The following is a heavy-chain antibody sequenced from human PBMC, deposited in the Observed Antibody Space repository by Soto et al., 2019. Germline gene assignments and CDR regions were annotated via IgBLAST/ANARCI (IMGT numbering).Heavy chain of an antibody. D-gene: IGHD2-15*01. CDR3: ARLGLAATYSYGMDV. V-gene: IGHV5-10-1*01. CDR2: ISPSDSNI. CDR1: GYSFMSYW. J-gene: IGHJ6*02. Sequence: PGESLKLSCKGSGYSFMSYWISWVRQMPGRGLEWMGRISPSDSNIDYSPSFQGHVTISADMSTSTAYLKWSSLRASDTAIYYCARLGLAATYSYGMDVWGQGTTVTVSS.